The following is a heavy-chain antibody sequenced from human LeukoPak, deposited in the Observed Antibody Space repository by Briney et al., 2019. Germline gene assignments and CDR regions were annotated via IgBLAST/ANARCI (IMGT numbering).Heavy chain of an antibody. V-gene: IGHV3-33*06. CDR2: IWDDGSNK. CDR3: AKRYYDFPLDY. CDR1: GFTFNNYG. J-gene: IGHJ4*02. Sequence: PGRSLRLSCAASGFTFNNYGFHWVRQAPGKGLEWVTVIWDDGSNKYYADSVKGRFTISRDNSKNTLYLQMNSLRAEDTAVYYCAKRYYDFPLDYWGQGTLVTVSS. D-gene: IGHD3-3*01.